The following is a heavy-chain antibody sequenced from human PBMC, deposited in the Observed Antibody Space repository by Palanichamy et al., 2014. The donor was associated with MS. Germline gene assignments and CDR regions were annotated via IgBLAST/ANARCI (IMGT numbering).Heavy chain of an antibody. CDR3: ARGLGCDYDCAFDI. V-gene: IGHV4-30-4*01. CDR1: VAPSAVVITT. D-gene: IGHD5-12*01. CDR2: IYYSGST. Sequence: QLQEWAHGLVKPSQTLSLHLALSLVAPSAVVITTGVGSASPHGKGLEWIGYIYYSGSTYYNPSLKSRVTISVDTSKNQFSLKLSSVTAADTAVYYCARGLGCDYDCAFDIWGQGTMVTVSS. J-gene: IGHJ3*02.